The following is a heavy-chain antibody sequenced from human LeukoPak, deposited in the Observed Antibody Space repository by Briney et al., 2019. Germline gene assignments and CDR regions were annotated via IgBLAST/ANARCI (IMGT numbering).Heavy chain of an antibody. Sequence: SETLSLTCTVSGVSISSYYWSWIRQPPGKGLEWIGYIYYSGSTNYNPSLKSRVTISVDTSKNQFSLKLSSVTAADTAVYYCARGSRAGDFDAFDIWGQGTMVTVSS. J-gene: IGHJ3*02. V-gene: IGHV4-59*01. CDR1: GVSISSYY. CDR2: IYYSGST. D-gene: IGHD3-16*01. CDR3: ARGSRAGDFDAFDI.